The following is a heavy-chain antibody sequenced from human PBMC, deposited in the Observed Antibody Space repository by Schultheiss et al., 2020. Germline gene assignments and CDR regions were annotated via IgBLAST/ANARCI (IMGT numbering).Heavy chain of an antibody. J-gene: IGHJ5*02. CDR1: GYSFTSYW. V-gene: IGHV5-51*01. CDR2: IYPGDSDT. CDR3: ARLPKPPSSLTDRWFDP. D-gene: IGHD4/OR15-4a*01. Sequence: GESLKISCKGSGYSFTSYWIAWVRQMPGKGLEWMGIIYPGDSDTRYSPSFQGQVTISVDKSISAAYLQWSSLKSSDTAMYYCARLPKPPSSLTDRWFDPWGQGTLVTVSS.